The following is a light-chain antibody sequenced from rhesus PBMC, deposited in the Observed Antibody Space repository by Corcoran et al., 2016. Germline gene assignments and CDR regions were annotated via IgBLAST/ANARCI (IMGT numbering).Light chain of an antibody. CDR3: QQSYIFPFT. CDR2: IAS. J-gene: IGKJ3*01. CDR1: QSIGSD. Sequence: EILLTQSPAFQSVTLKEKVTITCQASQSIGSDLHWYQQKPDQSPKLLIRIASQSISGVPSRFSGIGSGTDFTLTINGLEAEDAATYYCQQSYIFPFTFGPGTKLDIK. V-gene: IGKV6-55*01.